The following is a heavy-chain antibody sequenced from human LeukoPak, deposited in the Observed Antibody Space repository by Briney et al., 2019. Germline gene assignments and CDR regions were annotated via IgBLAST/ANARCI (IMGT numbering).Heavy chain of an antibody. CDR3: ARGFDFDY. CDR2: INDDGSDA. V-gene: IGHV3-7*03. J-gene: IGHJ4*02. Sequence: GGSLRLSCAASGFTFSSYWMTWVRQAPGKGLEWVANINDDGSDANYMDSVKGRFTVSRDNAKNSLYLQMNSLRAEDTAVYYCARGFDFDYWGQGTLVTVSS. CDR1: GFTFSSYW.